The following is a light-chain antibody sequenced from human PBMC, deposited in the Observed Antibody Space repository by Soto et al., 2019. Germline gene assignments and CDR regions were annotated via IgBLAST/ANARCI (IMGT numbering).Light chain of an antibody. CDR2: GAS. CDR1: QSVSSN. Sequence: EIVMTQSPATLSVSPGERVTLYFSASQSVSSNLAWYQQKPGQPPRLLIYGASSRATGVPARFSGSGSGTDFTLTITRLEPEDSAVYFCQQYTGPPTTFGQGTRLEIK. CDR3: QQYTGPPTT. J-gene: IGKJ5*01. V-gene: IGKV3-15*01.